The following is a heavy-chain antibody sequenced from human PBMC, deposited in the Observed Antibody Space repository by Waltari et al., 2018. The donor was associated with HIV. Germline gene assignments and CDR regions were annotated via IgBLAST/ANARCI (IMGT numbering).Heavy chain of an antibody. V-gene: IGHV4-38-2*01. CDR3: ARKIPEGHAFDS. J-gene: IGHJ4*02. D-gene: IGHD2-2*01. CDR2: TYYVGPT. CDR1: GYSLTKGYY. Sequence: QVQLQESGPGPVKPSETLSLPCGVSGYSLTKGYYWGWIRQPPGTGLEWIGSTYYVGPTYYNPSLKSRVTISVDTSKNQFSLKGTSVTAADTGVYYCARKIPEGHAFDSWGQGTLVTVSS.